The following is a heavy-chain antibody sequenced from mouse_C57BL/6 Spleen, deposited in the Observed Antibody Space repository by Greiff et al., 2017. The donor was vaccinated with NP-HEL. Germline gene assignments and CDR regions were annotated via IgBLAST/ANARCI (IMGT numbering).Heavy chain of an antibody. J-gene: IGHJ3*01. CDR3: ARLDSSGPWFAY. Sequence: VKLQESGAELVKPGASVKISCKASGYAFSSYWMNWVKQRPGKGLEWIGQIYPGDGDTNYNGKFKGKATLTADKSSSTAYMQLSSLTSEDSAVYFCARLDSSGPWFAYWGQGTLVTVSA. CDR1: GYAFSSYW. V-gene: IGHV1-80*01. CDR2: IYPGDGDT. D-gene: IGHD3-2*02.